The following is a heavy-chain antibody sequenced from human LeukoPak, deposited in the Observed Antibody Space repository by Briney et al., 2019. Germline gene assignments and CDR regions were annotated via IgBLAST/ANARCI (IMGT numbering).Heavy chain of an antibody. CDR2: IFHDGRT. Sequence: SETLSLTCTVSGGSITNFYWHWIRQSPGKGLEWIGYIFHDGRTFYLPSLKSRVTMSVATSKNQFSLRLTSVTAADTAIYYCARSYYYDTTFDYWGQGTLVTVPS. CDR3: ARSYYYDTTFDY. CDR1: GGSITNFY. J-gene: IGHJ4*02. V-gene: IGHV4-59*01. D-gene: IGHD3-10*01.